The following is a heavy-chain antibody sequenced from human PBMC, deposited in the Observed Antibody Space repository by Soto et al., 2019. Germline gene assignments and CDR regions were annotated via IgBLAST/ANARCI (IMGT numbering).Heavy chain of an antibody. CDR2: IYYSGST. D-gene: IGHD3-10*01. Sequence: QVQLQESGPGLVKPSETLSLTCAVSGGFISSYSWSWIRQPPGKGLEWIGYIYYSGSTTYNPSLKSRITMSLDTSNKQFSLKLTSVTAADTAVYYCAGDYGSGSYRFDYWGQGALVTVSS. J-gene: IGHJ4*02. CDR1: GGFISSYS. CDR3: AGDYGSGSYRFDY. V-gene: IGHV4-59*01.